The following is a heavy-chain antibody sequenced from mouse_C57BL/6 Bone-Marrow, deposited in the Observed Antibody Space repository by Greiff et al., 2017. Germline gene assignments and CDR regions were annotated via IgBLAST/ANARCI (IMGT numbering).Heavy chain of an antibody. J-gene: IGHJ1*03. CDR3: ARLEVDCSNGDWYVDV. CDR1: GYTFTSYD. D-gene: IGHD2-5*01. Sequence: QVQLKQSGPELVKPGASVKLSCKASGYTFTSYDINWVKQRPGQGLEWIGWIYPRGGSTTYTEKFKGKATLTVNTSSSTAYMELHSLTSEVSSVYFGARLEVDCSNGDWYVDVWGTGTTVTVSS. CDR2: IYPRGGST. V-gene: IGHV1-85*01.